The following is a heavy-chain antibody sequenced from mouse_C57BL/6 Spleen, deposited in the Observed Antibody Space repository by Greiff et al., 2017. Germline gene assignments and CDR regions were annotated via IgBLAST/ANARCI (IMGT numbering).Heavy chain of an antibody. J-gene: IGHJ2*01. Sequence: QVQLQQPGAELVRPGSSVKLSCKASGYTFTSYWMHWVKQRPIQGLEWIGNIDPSDSETPYNQKFKDKATLTVDKSSSTAYMQLSSLTSEDSAVYYCAREGYYYGSKGYDYWGQGTTLTVSS. CDR1: GYTFTSYW. CDR2: IDPSDSET. CDR3: AREGYYYGSKGYDY. V-gene: IGHV1-52*01. D-gene: IGHD1-1*01.